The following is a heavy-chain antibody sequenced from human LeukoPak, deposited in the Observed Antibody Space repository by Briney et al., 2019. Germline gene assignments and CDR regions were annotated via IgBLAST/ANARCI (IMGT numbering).Heavy chain of an antibody. CDR1: GYTFSGYF. CDR3: ARGVYRIFPGGDWFDS. CDR2: IIPIFGTT. D-gene: IGHD2-21*01. Sequence: SVKVSCKASGYTFSGYFIHWVRQAPGQGLEWMGGIIPIFGTTNYAQKFQGRVTITTDESTSTAYMELSSLRSEDTAVYYCARGVYRIFPGGDWFDSWGQGTLVTVSS. J-gene: IGHJ5*01. V-gene: IGHV1-69*05.